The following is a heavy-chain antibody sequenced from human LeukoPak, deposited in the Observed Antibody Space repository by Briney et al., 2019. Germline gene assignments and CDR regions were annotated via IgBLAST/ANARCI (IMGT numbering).Heavy chain of an antibody. J-gene: IGHJ4*02. CDR3: AKKGQADDGGKPD. Sequence: GGSLRLSCAASGFTFSIYDLGWVRQAPGKGLECVSAITRGVGSTYYADSVKGRFTISRDNSKNTLYLQMNNLRVDDTAVYYCAKKGQADDGGKPDWGQGTLVTVSS. CDR2: ITRGVGST. V-gene: IGHV3-23*01. CDR1: GFTFSIYD.